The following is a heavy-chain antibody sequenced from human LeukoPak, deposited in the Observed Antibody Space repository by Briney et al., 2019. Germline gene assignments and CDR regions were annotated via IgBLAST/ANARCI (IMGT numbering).Heavy chain of an antibody. CDR2: ISSSSSYI. D-gene: IGHD3-3*01. CDR3: ASGGILRFLEWFSAFDI. CDR1: GFTFSSYS. J-gene: IGHJ3*02. Sequence: PGGSLRLSCAASGFTFSSYSMNWVRQAPGKGLEWVSSISSSSSYIYYADSVKGRFTISRDSAKNSLYLQMNSLRAEDTAVYYCASGGILRFLEWFSAFDIWGQGTMVTVSS. V-gene: IGHV3-21*01.